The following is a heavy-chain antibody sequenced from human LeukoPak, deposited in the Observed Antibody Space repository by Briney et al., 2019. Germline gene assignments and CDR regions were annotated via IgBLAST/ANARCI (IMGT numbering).Heavy chain of an antibody. CDR1: GGSISSYY. Sequence: SETLSLTCTVSGGSISSYYWSWIRQPAGKGLEWIGRIYTSGSTNYNPSLKSRVTMSVDTSKNQFSLKLSSVTAADTAVYYCAREFRSSWYAWFDPWGQGTLVTVSS. D-gene: IGHD6-13*01. CDR2: IYTSGST. CDR3: AREFRSSWYAWFDP. J-gene: IGHJ5*02. V-gene: IGHV4-4*07.